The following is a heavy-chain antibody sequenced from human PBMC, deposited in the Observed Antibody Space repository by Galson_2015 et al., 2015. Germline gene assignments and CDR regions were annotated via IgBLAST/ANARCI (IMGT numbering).Heavy chain of an antibody. CDR1: GFTFSSYR. CDR3: ARLTASAYCGGDCFSNVY. V-gene: IGHV3-48*02. CDR2: ITSSSSSI. Sequence: SLRLSCAASGFTFSSYRMNWVRQAPGKGLEWVSYITSSSSSIYYADSVKGRFTISRDNAKNSLYLQMNSLRDEDTAVYYCARLTASAYCGGDCFSNVYWGQGTLVTVSS. D-gene: IGHD2-21*02. J-gene: IGHJ4*02.